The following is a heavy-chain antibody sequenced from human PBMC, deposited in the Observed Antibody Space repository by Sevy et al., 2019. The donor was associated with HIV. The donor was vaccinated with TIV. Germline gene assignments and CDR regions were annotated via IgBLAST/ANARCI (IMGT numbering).Heavy chain of an antibody. Sequence: GGSLRLSCAASGFTFSSYAMSWVRQAPGKGLEWVSAISGSGGSTYYADSVKGRFTISRDNSKNTLYLQMNSLRAEETAVYYCAKVSSANSGYTSNFDYWGQGTLVTVSS. V-gene: IGHV3-23*01. J-gene: IGHJ4*02. CDR3: AKVSSANSGYTSNFDY. CDR1: GFTFSSYA. CDR2: ISGSGGST. D-gene: IGHD5-12*01.